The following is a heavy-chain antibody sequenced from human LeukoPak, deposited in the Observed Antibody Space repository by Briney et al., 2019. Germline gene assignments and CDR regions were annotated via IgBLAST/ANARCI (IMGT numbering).Heavy chain of an antibody. J-gene: IGHJ4*02. CDR2: ISAYNGNT. V-gene: IGHV1-18*01. CDR1: GYTFTSYG. Sequence: ASVKVSCKASGYTFTSYGISWVRQAPGQGLEWVGWISAYNGNTNYAQKLQGRVTMTTVTSTSTAYMELRSLRSDDTAVYYCARLDYGGNSVDYWGQGTLVTVSS. D-gene: IGHD4-23*01. CDR3: ARLDYGGNSVDY.